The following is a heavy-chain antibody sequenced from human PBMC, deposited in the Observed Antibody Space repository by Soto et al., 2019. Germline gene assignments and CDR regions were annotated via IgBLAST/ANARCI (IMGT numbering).Heavy chain of an antibody. CDR1: GGSVSSGSYY. V-gene: IGHV4-61*01. J-gene: IGHJ3*02. CDR3: AREKGAFDI. Sequence: QVQLQESGPGLVKPSETLSLTCTVSGGSVSSGSYYWSWIRQPPGKGLEWIGYIYYSGSTNYNPSLKSRVTISVDTSKNQCSLKLSSVTAADTAVYYCAREKGAFDIWGQGTVVTVSS. CDR2: IYYSGST.